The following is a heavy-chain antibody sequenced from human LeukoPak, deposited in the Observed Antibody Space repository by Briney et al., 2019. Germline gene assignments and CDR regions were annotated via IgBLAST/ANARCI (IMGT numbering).Heavy chain of an antibody. CDR3: ARDRYYDILTSYYGMDV. Sequence: GSLRLSCAASGFTFSSYGMHWVRQAPGKGLEWVAVIWYDGSNKYYADSVKGRFTISRDNSKNTLYLQMNSLRAEDTAVYYCARDRYYDILTSYYGMDVWGQGTTVTVSS. D-gene: IGHD3-9*01. CDR1: GFTFSSYG. CDR2: IWYDGSNK. V-gene: IGHV3-33*01. J-gene: IGHJ6*02.